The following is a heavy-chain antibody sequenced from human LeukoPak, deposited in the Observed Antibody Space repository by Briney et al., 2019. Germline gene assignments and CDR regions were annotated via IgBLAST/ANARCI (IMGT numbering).Heavy chain of an antibody. CDR2: INPSGGST. V-gene: IGHV1-46*01. J-gene: IGHJ4*02. CDR3: ARGRSLLGVPAANIPFDY. D-gene: IGHD2-2*01. Sequence: GASVKVSCKASGYTFTSYYMHWVRQAPGQGLEWMVIINPSGGSTSYAQKFQGRVTMTRDTSTSTVYMELSSLRSEDTAVYYCARGRSLLGVPAANIPFDYWGQGTLVTVSS. CDR1: GYTFTSYY.